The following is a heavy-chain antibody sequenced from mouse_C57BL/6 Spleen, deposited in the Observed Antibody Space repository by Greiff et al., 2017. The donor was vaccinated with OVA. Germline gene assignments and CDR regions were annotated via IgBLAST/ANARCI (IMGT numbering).Heavy chain of an antibody. D-gene: IGHD2-5*01. J-gene: IGHJ2*01. CDR2: IDPSDSYT. CDR1: GYTFTSYW. CDR3: ARGGDYSNYGFDY. V-gene: IGHV1-69*01. Sequence: QVQLQQPGAELVMPGASVKLSCKASGYTFTSYWMHWVKQRPGQGLEWIGEIDPSDSYTNYNQKFKGKSTLTVDKSSSTAYMQLSSLTSEDSAVYYCARGGDYSNYGFDYWGQGTTLTVSS.